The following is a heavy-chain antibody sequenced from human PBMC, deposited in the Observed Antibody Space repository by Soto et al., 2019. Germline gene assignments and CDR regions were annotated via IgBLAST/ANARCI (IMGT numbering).Heavy chain of an antibody. CDR2: ISGSGGST. Sequence: GGSLRLSCAASGFTFSTYAMSWVRQAPGKGLEWVSGISGSGGSTYYADSVKGRFTISRDSSKNTLYLQMSSLRAEDTAVYYCAKSRVPAAMMKGGPLDYWGQGTLVTVSS. CDR3: AKSRVPAAMMKGGPLDY. D-gene: IGHD2-2*01. CDR1: GFTFSTYA. V-gene: IGHV3-23*01. J-gene: IGHJ4*02.